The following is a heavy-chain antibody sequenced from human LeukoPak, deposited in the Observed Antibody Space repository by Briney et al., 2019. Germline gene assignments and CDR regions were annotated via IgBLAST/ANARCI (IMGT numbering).Heavy chain of an antibody. CDR1: GFTFSSYG. Sequence: GGSLRLSCAASGFTFSSYGMHWVRQAPGKGLEWVAFIRYDGSNKYYADSVKGRFTISRDNSKNTLYLQMNSLRAEDTAVYYCAKAVRVLLWFGEVDYWGQGTLVTVSS. J-gene: IGHJ4*02. V-gene: IGHV3-30*02. D-gene: IGHD3-10*01. CDR3: AKAVRVLLWFGEVDY. CDR2: IRYDGSNK.